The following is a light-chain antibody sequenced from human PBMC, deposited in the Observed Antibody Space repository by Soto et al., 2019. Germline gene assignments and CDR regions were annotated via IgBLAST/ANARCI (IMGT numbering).Light chain of an antibody. CDR2: GAS. CDR1: QGISTY. J-gene: IGKJ3*01. V-gene: IGKV1-9*01. CDR3: QQLNSFPPLFT. Sequence: ILMTQSPSFLSASVGDRVTITCRASQGISTYLAWYQQRPGEPPELLIYGASTLRSGVASRFSGSGSGTEFTLTISSLQPEDFATYFCQQLNSFPPLFTFGPGTTVDIK.